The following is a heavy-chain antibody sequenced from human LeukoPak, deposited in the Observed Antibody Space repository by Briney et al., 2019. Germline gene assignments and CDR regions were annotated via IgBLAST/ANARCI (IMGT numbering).Heavy chain of an antibody. CDR3: VRDLGPGDS. D-gene: IGHD7-27*01. CDR1: GFRFSSRW. CDR2: INDDGRTT. Sequence: GGSLRLSCVASGFRFSSRWMHWVRQAPGKGLVWVSRINDDGRTTTYADSVKGRFTISRDNAKNALYLQMNSLRAEDTAVYYCVRDLGPGDSWGQGTLVTVSS. V-gene: IGHV3-74*01. J-gene: IGHJ5*02.